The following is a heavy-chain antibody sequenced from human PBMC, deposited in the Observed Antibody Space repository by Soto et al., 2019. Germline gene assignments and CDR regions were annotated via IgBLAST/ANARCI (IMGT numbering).Heavy chain of an antibody. Sequence: PSETLSLTCAVSGGSISSGGYSWSWIRQPPGKGLEWIGYIYHSGSTYYNPSLKSRVTISVDRSKNRFSLKLSSVTAADTAVYHCARVPDRWGQGTLVTVSS. V-gene: IGHV4-30-2*01. D-gene: IGHD2-2*01. J-gene: IGHJ5*02. CDR3: ARVPDR. CDR1: GGSISSGGYS. CDR2: IYHSGST.